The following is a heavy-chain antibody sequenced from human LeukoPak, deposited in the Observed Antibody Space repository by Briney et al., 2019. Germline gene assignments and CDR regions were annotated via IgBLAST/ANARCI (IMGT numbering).Heavy chain of an antibody. CDR3: ARGSHPVTGTLGGYFDP. CDR1: SYSINSNYY. Sequence: SETLSLTCSVSSYSINSNYYWGWIRQSPGKGLEWIGSIYHTGSTYYNPSLKSRVTISLDASNKQFSLRLSSVTAADTAVYHCARGSHPVTGTLGGYFDPWGQGTLVTVSP. CDR2: IYHTGST. V-gene: IGHV4-38-2*02. D-gene: IGHD6-19*01. J-gene: IGHJ4*02.